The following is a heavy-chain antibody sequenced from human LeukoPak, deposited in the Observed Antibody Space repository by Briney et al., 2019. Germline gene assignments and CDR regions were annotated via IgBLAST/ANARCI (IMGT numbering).Heavy chain of an antibody. J-gene: IGHJ4*02. V-gene: IGHV3-74*01. CDR2: IASDGSST. CDR3: ARGRPHGNDY. CDR1: GFNFSSYW. Sequence: GSLRLSCAASGFNFSSYWMNWVRQAPGEGPVWVSRIASDGSSTTYADSVKGRFSISRDNAKNTLYLQMNSLRVEDTAVYYCARGRPHGNDYWGQGTLVTVSS. D-gene: IGHD4-23*01.